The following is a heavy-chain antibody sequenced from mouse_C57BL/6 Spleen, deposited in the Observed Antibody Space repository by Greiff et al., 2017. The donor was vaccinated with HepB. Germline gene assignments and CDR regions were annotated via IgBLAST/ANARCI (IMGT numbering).Heavy chain of an antibody. CDR3: AREYYGSSPRDWYFDV. D-gene: IGHD1-1*01. V-gene: IGHV5-17*01. CDR2: ISSGSSTI. Sequence: EVQLQESGGGLVKPGGSLKLSCAASGFTFSDYGMHWVRQAPEKGLEWVAYISSGSSTIYYADTVKGRFTISRDNAKNTLFLQMTSLRSEDTAMYYCAREYYGSSPRDWYFDVWGTGTTVTVSS. CDR1: GFTFSDYG. J-gene: IGHJ1*03.